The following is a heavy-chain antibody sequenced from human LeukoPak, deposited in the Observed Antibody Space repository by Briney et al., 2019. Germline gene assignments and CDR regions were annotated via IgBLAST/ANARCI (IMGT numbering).Heavy chain of an antibody. J-gene: IGHJ6*02. CDR1: GFTFSSYA. CDR2: ISGSGGNT. D-gene: IGHD3-3*01. CDR3: AKIYYDFWSGSLDV. Sequence: GGSLRLSCAASGFTFSSYAMSWVRQAPGKGPEWVSVISGSGGNTFYAGSVKGRFTISRDNSKNTLYLQMNSLRAEDTAVYYCAKIYYDFWSGSLDVWGQGTTVTVSS. V-gene: IGHV3-23*01.